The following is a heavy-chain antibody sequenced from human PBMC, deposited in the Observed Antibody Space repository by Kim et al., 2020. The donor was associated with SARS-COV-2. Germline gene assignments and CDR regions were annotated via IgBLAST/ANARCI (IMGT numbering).Heavy chain of an antibody. CDR3: ARAGGSCYDSELDY. D-gene: IGHD2-15*01. CDR2: IHYSGST. V-gene: IGHV4-39*01. J-gene: IGHJ4*02. Sequence: SETLSLTCTVSGDSISDSYYWGWIRQPPGKGLEWIGSIHYSGSTYYNPSLKSRVTISVDMSKDQFSLNLRSVTAADTAVYYCARAGGSCYDSELDYWGQGTLVTVSS. CDR1: GDSISDSYY.